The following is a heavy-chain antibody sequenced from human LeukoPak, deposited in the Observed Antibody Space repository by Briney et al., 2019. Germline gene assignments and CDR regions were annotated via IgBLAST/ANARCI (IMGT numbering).Heavy chain of an antibody. CDR2: VNEDGSEK. J-gene: IGHJ4*02. CDR1: GFRFSSYG. CDR3: ARWSD. V-gene: IGHV3-7*01. Sequence: SGGYLRLSCAASGFRFSSYGMSWVRQAPGKGLEWVANVNEDGSEKHYMDSVKGRFTISRDNAKNSLYLQMNSLRVEDTAMYYCARWSDWGQGTLVTVPS.